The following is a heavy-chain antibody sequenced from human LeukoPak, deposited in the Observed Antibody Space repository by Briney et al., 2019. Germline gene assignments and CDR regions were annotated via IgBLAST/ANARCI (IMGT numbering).Heavy chain of an antibody. CDR2: IYYSGST. Sequence: PSETLSLTCTVSGGSISSSSYYWGWIRQPPGKGLEWIGSIYYSGSTYYNPSLKSRVTISVDTSKNQFSLKLSSVTAADTAVYYCARYRGPGHFDLWGRGTLVTVSS. CDR1: GGSISSSSYY. J-gene: IGHJ2*01. CDR3: ARYRGPGHFDL. V-gene: IGHV4-39*01. D-gene: IGHD3-16*02.